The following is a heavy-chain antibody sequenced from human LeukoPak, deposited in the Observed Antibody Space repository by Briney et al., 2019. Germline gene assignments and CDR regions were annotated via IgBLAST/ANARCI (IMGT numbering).Heavy chain of an antibody. Sequence: PSETLSLTCAVSGGSISSGGYSWSWIRQPPGKGLEWIGYIYHSGSTYYNPSLKGRVTISVDRSKNQFSLKLSSVTAADTAVYYCARGGPDYGDYIFNWGQGTLVTASS. V-gene: IGHV4-30-2*01. J-gene: IGHJ4*02. CDR3: ARGGPDYGDYIFN. CDR2: IYHSGST. D-gene: IGHD4-17*01. CDR1: GGSISSGGYS.